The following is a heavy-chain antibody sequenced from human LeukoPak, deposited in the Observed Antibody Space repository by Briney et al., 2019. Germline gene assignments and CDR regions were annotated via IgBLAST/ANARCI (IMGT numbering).Heavy chain of an antibody. D-gene: IGHD2-21*02. CDR3: ARTYCGGDCYSSRGWFDT. J-gene: IGHJ5*02. CDR1: GGTFSNYT. V-gene: IGHV1-69*06. Sequence: SVKVSCKTSGGTFSNYTISWVRQAPGQGLEWMGGIIPIFGTANYAQKLQGKVTITADKSTSTAYMELSSLRSEDTAVYYCARTYCGGDCYSSRGWFDTWGQGTLVTVSS. CDR2: IIPIFGTA.